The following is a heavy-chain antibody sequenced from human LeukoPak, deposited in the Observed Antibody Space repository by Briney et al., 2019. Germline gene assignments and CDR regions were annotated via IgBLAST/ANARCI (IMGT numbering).Heavy chain of an antibody. J-gene: IGHJ4*02. D-gene: IGHD3-22*01. Sequence: ASVEVSCKASGYTFTGYYMHWVRQAPGQGLEWMGWINPNSGGTNYAQKFQGRVTMTRDTSISTAYMELSRLRSDDTAVYYCARDRYYYDSSGYFRFYDYWGQGTLVTVSS. V-gene: IGHV1-2*02. CDR1: GYTFTGYY. CDR3: ARDRYYYDSSGYFRFYDY. CDR2: INPNSGGT.